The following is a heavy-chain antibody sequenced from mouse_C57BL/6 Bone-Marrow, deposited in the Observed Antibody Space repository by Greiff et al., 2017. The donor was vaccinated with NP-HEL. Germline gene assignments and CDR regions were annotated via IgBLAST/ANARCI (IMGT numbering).Heavy chain of an antibody. Sequence: QVQLQQPGAELVMPGASVKLSCKASGYTFTSYWMHWVKQRPGQGLEWIGEIDPSDSYTNYNQKFKGKSTLTVDKSPSTAYMQLSSLTSEDSAVYYCARGDYEDFDYWGQGTTLTVSS. J-gene: IGHJ2*01. CDR2: IDPSDSYT. V-gene: IGHV1-69*01. CDR3: ARGDYEDFDY. D-gene: IGHD2-4*01. CDR1: GYTFTSYW.